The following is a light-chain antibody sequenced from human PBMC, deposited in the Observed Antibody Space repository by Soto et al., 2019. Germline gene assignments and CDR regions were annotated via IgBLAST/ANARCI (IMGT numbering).Light chain of an antibody. CDR2: RAS. Sequence: EIVLTQSPGTLSLSPGERATLSCRASQSISSSYLAWYQQKPGQAPRLLIYRASSRATGIPDRFSGSGSGTDFTLTISRLEPEDFVVFYCQHYGNSKFTFGPGTKVDIK. CDR1: QSISSSY. CDR3: QHYGNSKFT. V-gene: IGKV3-20*01. J-gene: IGKJ3*01.